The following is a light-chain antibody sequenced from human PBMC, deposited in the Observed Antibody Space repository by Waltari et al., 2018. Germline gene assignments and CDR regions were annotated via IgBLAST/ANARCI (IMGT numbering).Light chain of an antibody. Sequence: EIVLTQSPGTLSLSPGERATLSCRASQSVSRTLAWYQKKPGQAPRLLIYAASTRATGIPDRFSGSGSGTDFSLTISRLDPEDFAVYYCQHYVSLPVTFGQGTKVEI. V-gene: IGKV3-20*01. CDR1: QSVSRT. CDR3: QHYVSLPVT. J-gene: IGKJ1*01. CDR2: AAS.